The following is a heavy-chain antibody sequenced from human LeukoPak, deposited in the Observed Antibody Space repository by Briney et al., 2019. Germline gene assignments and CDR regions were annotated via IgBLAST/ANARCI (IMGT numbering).Heavy chain of an antibody. CDR3: AKDPHYGDYVNYSDY. CDR1: GFTFSSYG. CDR2: ISYDGSNK. J-gene: IGHJ4*02. V-gene: IGHV3-30*18. Sequence: GGSLRLSCAASGFTFSSYGMHWVRQAPGKGLEWVAVISYDGSNKYYADSVKGRFTISRDNSKNTLYLQMNSLRAEDTAVYYCAKDPHYGDYVNYSDYWGQGTLVTVSS. D-gene: IGHD4-17*01.